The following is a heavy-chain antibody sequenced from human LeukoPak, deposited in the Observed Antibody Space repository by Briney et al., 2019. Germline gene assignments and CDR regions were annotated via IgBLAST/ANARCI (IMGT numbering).Heavy chain of an antibody. J-gene: IGHJ4*02. CDR1: GYSISSGYW. CDR2: IVHTGSA. V-gene: IGHV4-4*02. CDR3: ARNGDFALDY. Sequence: SGTLSLTCAVSGYSISSGYWWSWVRQPPGKGLEWIGEIVHTGSAGYNPSLKSRVTISVDKSKDHLSLKMNSVTAADTAVYYCARNGDFALDYWGQGTLVTVSS. D-gene: IGHD4-17*01.